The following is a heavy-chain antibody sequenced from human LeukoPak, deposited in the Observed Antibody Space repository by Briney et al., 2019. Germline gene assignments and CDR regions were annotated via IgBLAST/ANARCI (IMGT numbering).Heavy chain of an antibody. Sequence: SETLSLTCTVTGGSISSYYWSWIRQPPGKGLEWIGYIYYSGSTNYNPSLKSRVTISVDTSKNQFSLKLSSVTAADTAVYYCARVTGYMIEDYFDYWGQGTLVTVSS. CDR3: ARVTGYMIEDYFDY. CDR1: GGSISSYY. D-gene: IGHD3-22*01. CDR2: IYYSGST. V-gene: IGHV4-59*01. J-gene: IGHJ4*02.